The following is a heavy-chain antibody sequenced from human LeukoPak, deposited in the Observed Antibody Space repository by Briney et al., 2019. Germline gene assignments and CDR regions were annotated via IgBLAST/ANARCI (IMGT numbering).Heavy chain of an antibody. V-gene: IGHV3-53*01. CDR2: IYSGGGDT. CDR3: ARESCTSTSCYIRWFDP. CDR1: GFTVSSNY. Sequence: HPGGSLRLSCAASGFTVSSNYMSWVRQAPGKGLEWISVIYSGGGDTYYADSVKGRFTISRDNSKNTLYLQMNSLKAEDTAVYYCARESCTSTSCYIRWFDPWGQGTLVTVSS. D-gene: IGHD2-2*02. J-gene: IGHJ5*02.